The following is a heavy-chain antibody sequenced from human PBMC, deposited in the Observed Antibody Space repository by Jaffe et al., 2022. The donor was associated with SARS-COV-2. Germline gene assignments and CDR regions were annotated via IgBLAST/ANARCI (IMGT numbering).Heavy chain of an antibody. J-gene: IGHJ6*02. CDR1: GYTLTELS. Sequence: QVQLVQSGAEVKKPGASVKVSCKVSGYTLTELSMHWVRQAPGKGLEWMGGFDPEDGETIYAQKFQGRVTMTEDTSTDTAYMELSSLRSEDTAVYYCATDAGVRGVIYYYYGMDVWGQGTTVTVSS. CDR3: ATDAGVRGVIYYYYGMDV. V-gene: IGHV1-24*01. D-gene: IGHD3-10*01. CDR2: FDPEDGET.